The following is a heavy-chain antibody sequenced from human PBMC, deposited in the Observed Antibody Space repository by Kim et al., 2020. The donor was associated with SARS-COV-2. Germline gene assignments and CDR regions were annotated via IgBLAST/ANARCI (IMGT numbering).Heavy chain of an antibody. CDR3: ARGYCSGGSCPPGGY. Sequence: ASVKVSCKTSGYTFSNYDITWVRQAPGQGLEWMGWISAHNDNTNYAQKLYGRVTMTTDTSTSTAYMELRSLRSDDTAMYYCARGYCSGGSCPPGGYWGQGTLVTVSS. J-gene: IGHJ4*02. D-gene: IGHD2-15*01. CDR2: ISAHNDNT. CDR1: GYTFSNYD. V-gene: IGHV1-18*04.